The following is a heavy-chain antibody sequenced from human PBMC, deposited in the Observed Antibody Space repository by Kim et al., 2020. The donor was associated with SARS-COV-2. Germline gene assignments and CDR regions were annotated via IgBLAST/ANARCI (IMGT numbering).Heavy chain of an antibody. D-gene: IGHD2-2*01. J-gene: IGHJ6*02. CDR3: ARRVVVAPSYYGMDV. Sequence: TPSLKGRVTISADMSKNQFSLKLSSVSAADTAVYFWARRVVVAPSYYGMDVWGQGTTVTVSS. V-gene: IGHV4-39*01.